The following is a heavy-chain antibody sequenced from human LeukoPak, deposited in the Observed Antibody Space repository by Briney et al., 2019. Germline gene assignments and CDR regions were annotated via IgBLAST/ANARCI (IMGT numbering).Heavy chain of an antibody. Sequence: GGSLRLSCAACGFILKNYPMTWVRQAPGKGLEWVSAIRPREGSTFYADSVMGRFTISRESSKNRLYVQMNKRRVEDTALYYCAKFTSGCFDDFWGQGTLVTVSS. CDR1: GFILKNYP. V-gene: IGHV3-23*01. CDR2: IRPREGST. J-gene: IGHJ4*02. CDR3: AKFTSGCFDDF. D-gene: IGHD6-19*01.